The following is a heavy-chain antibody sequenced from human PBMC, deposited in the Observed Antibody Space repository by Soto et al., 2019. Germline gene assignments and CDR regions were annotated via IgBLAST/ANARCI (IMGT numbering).Heavy chain of an antibody. Sequence: QVQLVQSGAEVKKPGASVKVSCKASGYTFTSYGISWVRQAPGQGLEWMGWISAYNGNTNYAQKLQGRVTMTTDTPXSXXYMELRSLRSDDTAVYYCAREAYYDSSGYYYDFDYWGQGTLVTVSS. V-gene: IGHV1-18*01. D-gene: IGHD3-22*01. J-gene: IGHJ4*02. CDR1: GYTFTSYG. CDR2: ISAYNGNT. CDR3: AREAYYDSSGYYYDFDY.